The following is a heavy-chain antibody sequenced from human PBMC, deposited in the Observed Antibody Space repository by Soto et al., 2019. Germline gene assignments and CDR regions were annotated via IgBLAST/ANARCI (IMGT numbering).Heavy chain of an antibody. CDR2: VRFDAINK. D-gene: IGHD2-21*02. CDR3: AKLPNGGGDCYFDY. V-gene: IGHV3-30*02. Sequence: QVQLVESGGGVVQPGGSLRLSCATSGFAFSSYGMHWVRQAPGKGLEWVAVVRFDAINKYYADSVKGRFTISRDNSKSMVYLQMNSLRPDDTAVYYCAKLPNGGGDCYFDYWGQGTLVTVSS. J-gene: IGHJ4*02. CDR1: GFAFSSYG.